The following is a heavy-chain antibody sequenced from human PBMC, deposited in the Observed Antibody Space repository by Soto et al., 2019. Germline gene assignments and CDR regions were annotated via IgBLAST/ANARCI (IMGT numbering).Heavy chain of an antibody. D-gene: IGHD3-10*01. CDR1: GYTFTSYG. Sequence: GASVKVSCKASGYTFTSYGISWVRQAPGQGLEWMGWISAYNGNTNYAQKLQGRVTMTTDTSTSTAYMELRSLRSDDTAVYYCARAPAFYGSGSYYPYYYYGMDVWGQGTTVTVSS. CDR2: ISAYNGNT. V-gene: IGHV1-18*01. J-gene: IGHJ6*02. CDR3: ARAPAFYGSGSYYPYYYYGMDV.